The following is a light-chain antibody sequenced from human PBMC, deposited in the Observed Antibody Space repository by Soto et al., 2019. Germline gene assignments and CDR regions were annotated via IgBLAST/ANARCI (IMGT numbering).Light chain of an antibody. CDR3: CSYAGKYSLHL. V-gene: IGLV2-11*01. CDR2: DVS. Sequence: QSALTQPRSVSGSPGQSVTISCTGTSSDVGDYNYVSWYQQHPGKAPKLMIYDVSKRPSGVPDRFSGSKSGNTASLTISGLQAEDHPDYYCCSYAGKYSLHLSGTGTKLTVL. J-gene: IGLJ1*01. CDR1: SSDVGDYNY.